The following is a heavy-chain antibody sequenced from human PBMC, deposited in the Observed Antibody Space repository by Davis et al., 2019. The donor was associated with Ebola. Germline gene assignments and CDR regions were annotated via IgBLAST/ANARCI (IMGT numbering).Heavy chain of an antibody. D-gene: IGHD1-1*01. V-gene: IGHV3-30*18. J-gene: IGHJ6*02. CDR1: GFTFSSYG. CDR2: ISYDGSNK. CDR3: AKDLFSAWNQNYYYYGMDV. Sequence: GESLKISCAASGFTFSSYGMHWVRQAPGKGLEWVAVISYDGSNKYYADSVKGRFTISRDNSKNTLYLQMNSLRAEDTAVYYCAKDLFSAWNQNYYYYGMDVWGQGTTVTVSS.